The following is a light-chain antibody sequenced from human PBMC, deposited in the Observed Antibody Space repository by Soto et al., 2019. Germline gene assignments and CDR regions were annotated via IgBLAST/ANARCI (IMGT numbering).Light chain of an antibody. V-gene: IGKV3-20*01. J-gene: IGKJ2*01. Sequence: EIVLTQSPGTLSLSPGERATLSCRASQSVSSSYLAWYQQKPGQAPRHLIYGTSSMATGIPDRFSGSGSGTDFTLTISRLEPEDFAVYYCQQFGNSPYTFGQGTMLEIK. CDR3: QQFGNSPYT. CDR2: GTS. CDR1: QSVSSSY.